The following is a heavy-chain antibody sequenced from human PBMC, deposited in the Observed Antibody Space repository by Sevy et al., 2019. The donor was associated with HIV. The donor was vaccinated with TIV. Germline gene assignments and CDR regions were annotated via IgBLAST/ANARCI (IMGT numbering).Heavy chain of an antibody. J-gene: IGHJ6*02. CDR2: ISSSSSYI. V-gene: IGHV3-21*01. D-gene: IGHD3-10*01. CDR3: ARAGPVWFGELLSPFYYYYGIDV. CDR1: GFTFSSYS. Sequence: GGSLRLSCAASGFTFSSYSMNWVRQAPGKGLEWVSSISSSSSYIYYADSVKGRFTISRDNAKNSLYLQMNSLRAEDTAVYYCARAGPVWFGELLSPFYYYYGIDVWGQGTTVTVSS.